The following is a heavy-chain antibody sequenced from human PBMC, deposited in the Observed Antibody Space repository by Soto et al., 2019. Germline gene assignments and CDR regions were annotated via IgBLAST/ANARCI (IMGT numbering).Heavy chain of an antibody. CDR1: GGSISSYY. CDR3: ARAGQQLVLGYYYYGMDV. D-gene: IGHD6-13*01. Sequence: SETLSLTCTVSGGSISSYYWSWIRQPPGKGLEWIGYIYYSGSTNSNPSLKSRVTISVDTSKNQFSLKLSSVTAADTAVYYCARAGQQLVLGYYYYGMDVWGQGTTVTVSS. V-gene: IGHV4-59*01. J-gene: IGHJ6*02. CDR2: IYYSGST.